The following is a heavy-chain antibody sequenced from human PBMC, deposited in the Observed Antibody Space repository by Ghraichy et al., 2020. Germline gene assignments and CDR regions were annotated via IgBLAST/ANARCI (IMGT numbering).Heavy chain of an antibody. CDR2: IYYSGST. CDR3: ARGPPGFWSGYYDY. CDR1: GGSISSSSYY. D-gene: IGHD3-3*01. V-gene: IGHV4-39*01. J-gene: IGHJ4*02. Sequence: ETLSLTCTVSGGSISSSSYYWGWIRQPPGKGLEWIGSIYYSGSTYYNPSLKSRVTISVDTSKNQFSLKLSSVTAADTAVYYCARGPPGFWSGYYDYWGQGTLVTVSS.